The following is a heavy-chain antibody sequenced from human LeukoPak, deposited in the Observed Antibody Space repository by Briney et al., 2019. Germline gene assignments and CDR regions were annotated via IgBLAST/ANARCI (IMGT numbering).Heavy chain of an antibody. CDR3: ARAGKQQLVTDY. CDR1: GYTFNGYY. Sequence: GASVTVSCKASGYTFNGYYMHWVRQAPGQGLGWMGWINPNSGGTNYAQKFQGRVTMTRDTSISTAYMELSRLRSDDTAVYYYARAGKQQLVTDYWGQGTLVTVSS. V-gene: IGHV1-2*02. CDR2: INPNSGGT. J-gene: IGHJ4*02. D-gene: IGHD6-13*01.